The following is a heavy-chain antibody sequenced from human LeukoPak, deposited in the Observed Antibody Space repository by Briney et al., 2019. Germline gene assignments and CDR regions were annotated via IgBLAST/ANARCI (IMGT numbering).Heavy chain of an antibody. CDR1: GFTFSSYW. J-gene: IGHJ4*02. V-gene: IGHV3-74*01. CDR3: VRSLMGFEDY. Sequence: PGGSLRLSCAASGFTFSSYWMNWVRQAPGKGLVWVSRINSDGSTTNYADSVKGRFTISRDNTKNTLYLQMNSLRAEDTSVYYCVRSLMGFEDYWGQGTLVTDSS. CDR2: INSDGSTT. D-gene: IGHD2-8*01.